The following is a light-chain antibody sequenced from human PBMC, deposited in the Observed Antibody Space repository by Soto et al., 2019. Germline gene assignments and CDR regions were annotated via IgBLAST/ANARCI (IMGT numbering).Light chain of an antibody. V-gene: IGLV2-8*01. CDR1: SSDVGGYNY. Sequence: QSVLTQPPSASGSPGQSVTISCTGTSSDVGGYNYVSWYQQHPGKAPKLMIYEVSKRPSGVPDRFSGSKSGNTASLTVSGLQAEDEADYYCSSYAGSNNFGLFGTGTKAPS. CDR2: EVS. CDR3: SSYAGSNNFGL. J-gene: IGLJ1*01.